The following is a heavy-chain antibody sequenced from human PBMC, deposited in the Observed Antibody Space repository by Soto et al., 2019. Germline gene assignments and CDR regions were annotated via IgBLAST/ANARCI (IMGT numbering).Heavy chain of an antibody. D-gene: IGHD2-21*01. J-gene: IGHJ4*02. CDR2: ISGSGGST. V-gene: IGHV3-23*01. Sequence: GGSLRLSCAASGFTFSSYAMSWVRQAPGKGLERVSAISGSGGSTYYADSVKGRFTISRDNSKNTLYLQMNSLRAEDTSVYYCAKDLVGVEDYFDYWGQGTLVTVSS. CDR3: AKDLVGVEDYFDY. CDR1: GFTFSSYA.